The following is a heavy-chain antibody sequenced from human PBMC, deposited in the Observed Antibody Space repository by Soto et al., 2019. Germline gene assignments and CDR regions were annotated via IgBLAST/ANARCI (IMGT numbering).Heavy chain of an antibody. CDR2: IFSNDEK. CDR1: GFSLSNSRMG. D-gene: IGHD6-13*01. Sequence: QVTLKESGPVLVKPTETLTLTCTVCGFSLSNSRMGVSWIRQPPGKALEWLAHIFSNDEKSYSTSLKSRLTISKDTSKSQVVLTMTNMDPEDTATYYCARISYISSWTHYFDYWGQGTLVTVSS. V-gene: IGHV2-26*01. CDR3: ARISYISSWTHYFDY. J-gene: IGHJ4*02.